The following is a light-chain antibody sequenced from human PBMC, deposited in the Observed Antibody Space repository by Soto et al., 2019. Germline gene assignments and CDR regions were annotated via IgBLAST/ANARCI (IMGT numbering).Light chain of an antibody. CDR2: DAS. Sequence: EIVLTQSPATLSLSPGERATLSCRASQSVSSYLAWYQQKPGQAPRLLIYDASNRDTGIPARFSGSGYGTDFTRNISSLEPEDLAVYYCQQRRNGPTVGPGTKVDIK. CDR1: QSVSSY. J-gene: IGKJ3*01. CDR3: QQRRNGPT. V-gene: IGKV3-11*01.